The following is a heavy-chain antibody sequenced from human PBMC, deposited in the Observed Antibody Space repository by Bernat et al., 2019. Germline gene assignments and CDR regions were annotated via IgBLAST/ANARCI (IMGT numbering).Heavy chain of an antibody. Sequence: DVQLVESGGGLVRPGGSLRLSCAASGFTVTSNFMYWVRQAPGKGLEWVSLISSGGTTHYADSVKGRFTISKDNSRNTLYLQMSTLRAEDTAVYYCAREYTYGFDWGQGTLVTVSS. V-gene: IGHV3-66*01. J-gene: IGHJ4*02. D-gene: IGHD5-18*01. CDR2: ISSGGTT. CDR1: GFTVTSNF. CDR3: AREYTYGFD.